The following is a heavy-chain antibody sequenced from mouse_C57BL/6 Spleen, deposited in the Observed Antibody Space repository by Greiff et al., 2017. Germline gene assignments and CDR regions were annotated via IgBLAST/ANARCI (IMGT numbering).Heavy chain of an antibody. CDR2: IDPSDSYT. CDR1: GYTFTSYW. J-gene: IGHJ3*01. Sequence: VQLQQPGAELVKPGASVKLSCKASGYTFTSYWMQWVNQRPGQGLEWIGDIDPSDSYTNYNQKFKGKATLTVDTSSSTAYMQLSSLTSEDSAVYYCARERVTTEGFAYCGQGTLVTVSA. D-gene: IGHD1-1*01. V-gene: IGHV1-50*01. CDR3: ARERVTTEGFAY.